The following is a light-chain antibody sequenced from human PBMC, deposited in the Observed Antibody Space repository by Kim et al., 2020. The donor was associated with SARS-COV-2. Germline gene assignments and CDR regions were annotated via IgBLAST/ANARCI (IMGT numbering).Light chain of an antibody. Sequence: VAPGQTASITCSGDKLGDKYACWYQQKPGQSPVLVIYQDSKRPSGIPERFSGSNSGNTATLTISGTQAMDEADYYCQAWDSKTGVFGGGTQLTVL. CDR1: KLGDKY. J-gene: IGLJ3*02. CDR3: QAWDSKTGV. CDR2: QDS. V-gene: IGLV3-1*01.